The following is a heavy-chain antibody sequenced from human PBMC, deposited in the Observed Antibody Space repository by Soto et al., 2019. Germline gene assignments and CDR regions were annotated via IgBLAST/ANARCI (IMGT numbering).Heavy chain of an antibody. V-gene: IGHV4-34*01. J-gene: IGHJ6*02. CDR1: GGSFSGYY. CDR3: ARGGGRYSYGKYYYGMDV. Sequence: SETLSLTCAVYGGSFSGYYWSWIRQPPGKGLEWIGEINHSGSTNYNPSQKSQVTISEDTSKNQFSLKMSSVTAADTAVYYCARGGGRYSYGKYYYGMDVWGQGTTVTVSS. D-gene: IGHD5-18*01. CDR2: INHSGST.